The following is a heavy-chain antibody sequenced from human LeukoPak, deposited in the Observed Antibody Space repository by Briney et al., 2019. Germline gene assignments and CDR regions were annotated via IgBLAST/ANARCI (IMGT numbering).Heavy chain of an antibody. CDR2: IYTSGST. J-gene: IGHJ5*02. CDR1: GGSISSYY. D-gene: IGHD6-19*01. Sequence: SETLSLTCTVSGGSISSYYWSWIRQPAGKGLEWIGRIYTSGSTNYNPSLTSRVTMSVDTSKNQFSLKLSSVTAADTAVYYCARHERIAVAGTGWFDPWGQGTLVTVSS. CDR3: ARHERIAVAGTGWFDP. V-gene: IGHV4-4*07.